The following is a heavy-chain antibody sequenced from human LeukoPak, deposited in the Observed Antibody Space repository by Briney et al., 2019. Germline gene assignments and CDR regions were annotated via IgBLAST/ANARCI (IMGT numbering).Heavy chain of an antibody. CDR3: ARPRGYCGSGSCYSIDY. Sequence: GESLKISCKGSGYSFTSYWIGWVRQMPGKGLEWMGIIYTGDSDTRYSPSFQGQVTISADRSISTAYLQWNSLKASDTAMYYCARPRGYCGSGSCYSIDYWGQGTLVTVSS. V-gene: IGHV5-51*01. CDR2: IYTGDSDT. J-gene: IGHJ4*02. D-gene: IGHD2-15*01. CDR1: GYSFTSYW.